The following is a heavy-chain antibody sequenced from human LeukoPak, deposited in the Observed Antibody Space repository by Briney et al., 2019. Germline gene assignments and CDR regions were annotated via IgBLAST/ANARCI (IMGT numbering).Heavy chain of an antibody. D-gene: IGHD5-24*01. Sequence: VTLSLLCTLSVHPISSWSCLWGRVPRPPAKGVGQIGRSCYSGSTYYNPSLKIRVTISVDTSKNQFSLKLSSVTAADTDVYYCARSRRRDGYNPSGYFDYWGQGTLVTVSS. V-gene: IGHV4-39*01. J-gene: IGHJ4*02. CDR2: SCYSGST. CDR3: ARSRRRDGYNPSGYFDY. CDR1: VHPISSWSCL.